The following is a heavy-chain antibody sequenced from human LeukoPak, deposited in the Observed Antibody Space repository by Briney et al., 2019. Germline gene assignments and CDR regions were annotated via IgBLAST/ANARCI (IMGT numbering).Heavy chain of an antibody. CDR3: ARDKGPRWEVY. CDR2: INPNGGGT. Sequence: ASVKVSCKASGYIFSDYYMHWVRQAPGQGLEWMGWINPNGGGTNYAQKFQGRVTMTRDRSISTVHMDLSRLTYDDTAVYYCARDKGPRWEVYLGQGTLVTVSS. V-gene: IGHV1-2*02. J-gene: IGHJ4*02. CDR1: GYIFSDYY. D-gene: IGHD1-26*01.